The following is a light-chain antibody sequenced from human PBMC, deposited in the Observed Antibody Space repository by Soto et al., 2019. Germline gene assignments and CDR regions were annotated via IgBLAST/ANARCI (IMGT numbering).Light chain of an antibody. CDR2: EVS. J-gene: IGLJ1*01. V-gene: IGLV2-8*01. CDR1: KNEVVAYNY. CDR3: SSYAGSNNHYV. Sequence: QCVLNQAPPVSRFPGRSVNISCPGTKNEVVAYNYVSWYQQLPGKAPKLIIYEVSKRPSGVPDRFSGSKSGNTASLTVSGLQAEDEADYHCSSYAGSNNHYVFGTGTKVTVL.